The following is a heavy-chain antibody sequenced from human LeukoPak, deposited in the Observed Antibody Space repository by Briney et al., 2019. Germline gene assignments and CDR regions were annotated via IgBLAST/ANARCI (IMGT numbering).Heavy chain of an antibody. Sequence: GGSRRLSCAASGFTFSSYAMHWVRQAPGKGLELVAVISYDGSNKYYADSVKGRFTISRDNSTNTLYLQMNSLRAEDTAVYYCAKGIAAAPLLYWGQGTLVTVSS. CDR2: ISYDGSNK. J-gene: IGHJ4*02. CDR3: AKGIAAAPLLY. CDR1: GFTFSSYA. D-gene: IGHD6-13*01. V-gene: IGHV3-30*04.